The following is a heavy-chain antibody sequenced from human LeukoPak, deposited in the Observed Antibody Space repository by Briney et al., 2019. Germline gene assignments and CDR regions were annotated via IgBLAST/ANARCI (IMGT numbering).Heavy chain of an antibody. J-gene: IGHJ4*02. CDR2: IVPILGIA. CDR3: ARESTLWGGSYIY. D-gene: IGHD1-26*01. Sequence: GASVKVSCKASGGTFSSYAISWVRQAPGQGLEWMGRIVPILGIANYAQKFQGRVTITADKSTSTAYMELSSLRSEDTAVYYCARESTLWGGSYIYWGQGTLVTVSS. CDR1: GGTFSSYA. V-gene: IGHV1-69*04.